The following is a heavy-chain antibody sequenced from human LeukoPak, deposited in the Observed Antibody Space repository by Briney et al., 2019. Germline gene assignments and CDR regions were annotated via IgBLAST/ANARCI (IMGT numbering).Heavy chain of an antibody. V-gene: IGHV1-24*01. D-gene: IGHD3-3*01. CDR2: FDPEDGET. CDR3: ATDRSQTIFIHGMDV. J-gene: IGHJ6*02. Sequence: GASVKVSCKVSGYTLTELSMHWVRQAPGKGLEWMGGFDPEDGETIYAQKFRGRVTMTEDTSTDTAYMELSSLRSEDTAVYYCATDRSQTIFIHGMDVWGQGTTVTVSS. CDR1: GYTLTELS.